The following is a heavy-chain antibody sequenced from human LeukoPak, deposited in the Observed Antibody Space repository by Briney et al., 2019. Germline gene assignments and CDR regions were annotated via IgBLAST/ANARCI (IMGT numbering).Heavy chain of an antibody. J-gene: IGHJ6*03. Sequence: PSQTLSLTCTVSGGSISSGSYYWRWIRQPPGKGLEWIGYIYYTGSTNYNPSLKSRVTISVDTSKNQFSLNLNSVTAAGTAEYYCARAPGSAYYPYYYMDVWGKGTTVTVSS. CDR3: ARAPGSAYYPYYYMDV. V-gene: IGHV4-61*01. CDR1: GGSISSGSYY. D-gene: IGHD6-19*01. CDR2: IYYTGST.